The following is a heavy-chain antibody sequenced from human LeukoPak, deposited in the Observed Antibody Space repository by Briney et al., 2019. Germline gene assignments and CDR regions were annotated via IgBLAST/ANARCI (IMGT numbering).Heavy chain of an antibody. CDR1: GFTFKNNW. CDR2: IRSQVDGGTP. V-gene: IGHV3-15*01. J-gene: IGHJ2*01. CDR3: ATVYWYFDL. Sequence: GGSLRLSCAAAGFTFKNNWMRWVRQAPGKGLEWVGLIRSQVDGGTPDYAAPVKGRFTISRDDSKNTLYLQMSSLETEDTAVYYCATVYWYFDLWGLGTLVSVSA.